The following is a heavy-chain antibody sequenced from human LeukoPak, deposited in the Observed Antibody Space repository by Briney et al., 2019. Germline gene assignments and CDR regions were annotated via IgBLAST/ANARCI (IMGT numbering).Heavy chain of an antibody. CDR3: ASLYGSGSYSGYYMDV. V-gene: IGHV4-34*01. CDR2: INHSGSI. Sequence: PSETLSLTCAVYGGSFSGYYWSWIRQPPGKGLEWIGEINHSGSINYNPSLKSRVTISVDTSKNQFSLKLSSVTAADTAVYYCASLYGSGSYSGYYMDVWGKGTTVTISS. D-gene: IGHD3-10*01. CDR1: GGSFSGYY. J-gene: IGHJ6*03.